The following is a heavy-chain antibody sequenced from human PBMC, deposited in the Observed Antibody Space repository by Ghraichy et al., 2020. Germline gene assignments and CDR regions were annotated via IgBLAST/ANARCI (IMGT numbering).Heavy chain of an antibody. D-gene: IGHD3-3*01. V-gene: IGHV3-48*02. J-gene: IGHJ3*02. CDR2: ISSSSSTI. CDR1: GFTFSSYS. Sequence: GGSLRLSCAASGFTFSSYSMNWVRQAPGKGLEWVSYISSSSSTIYYADSVKGRFTISRDNAKNSLYLQMNSLRDEDTAVYYCARGRLRFLEWLPGGGFGAFDIWGQGTMVTVSS. CDR3: ARGRLRFLEWLPGGGFGAFDI.